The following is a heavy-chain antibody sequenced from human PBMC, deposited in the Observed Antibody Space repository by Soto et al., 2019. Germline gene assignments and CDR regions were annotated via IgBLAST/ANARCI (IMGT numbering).Heavy chain of an antibody. D-gene: IGHD1-26*01. CDR1: GFTFSSYG. J-gene: IGHJ4*02. V-gene: IGHV3-33*01. CDR3: ARGREWELPNRGFDY. CDR2: IWYDGSNK. Sequence: QVQLVESGGGVVQPGRSLRLSCAASGFTFSSYGMHWVRQAPGKGLEWVAVIWYDGSNKYYADSVKGRFTISRDNSKNTLYLQMNSLRAGDTAVYYCARGREWELPNRGFDYWGQGTLVTVSS.